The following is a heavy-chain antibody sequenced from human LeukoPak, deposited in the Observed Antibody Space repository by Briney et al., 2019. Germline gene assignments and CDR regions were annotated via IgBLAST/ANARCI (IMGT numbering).Heavy chain of an antibody. CDR3: AVKYYYDSSGYFDFDY. CDR1: GFTVSSNY. Sequence: GGSLSLSCAASGFTVSSNYMSWVRQAPGKGLEWVSVIYSGGSTYYADSVKGGFTISRDNSKNTLYLQMNSLRAEDTAVYYCAVKYYYDSSGYFDFDYWGQGTLVTVSS. V-gene: IGHV3-53*01. CDR2: IYSGGST. J-gene: IGHJ4*02. D-gene: IGHD3-22*01.